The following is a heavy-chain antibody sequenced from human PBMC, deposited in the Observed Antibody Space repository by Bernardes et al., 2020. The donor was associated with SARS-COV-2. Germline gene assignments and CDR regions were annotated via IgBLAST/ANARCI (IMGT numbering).Heavy chain of an antibody. V-gene: IGHV3-23*01. CDR2: ISGSGGNT. D-gene: IGHD2-2*01. Sequence: GGSLRLSCAASGFTVDSYAMSWVRQAPGKGLEWVSTISGSGGNTFYADSVKGRFTISRDTSTNTVSLQMNRLRAEDTAVFYCAKDKRCSSTSCYGFGSWGQGTLVTVSS. CDR3: AKDKRCSSTSCYGFGS. CDR1: GFTVDSYA. J-gene: IGHJ4*02.